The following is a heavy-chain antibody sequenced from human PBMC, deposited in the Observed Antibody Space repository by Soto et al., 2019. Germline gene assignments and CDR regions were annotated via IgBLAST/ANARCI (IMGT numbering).Heavy chain of an antibody. CDR3: ARDGGLLSAYMESHSLDY. D-gene: IGHD3-16*01. Sequence: QVQLVESGGGVVQPGRSLRLSCAASGFTFSTYAMHWVRQAPAKGLEWVAVISYDGSNKYYADSVKGRFTISRDNTKRPLYLQMNSLSAEDTAVYYCARDGGLLSAYMESHSLDYWGQGTLVAVCS. V-gene: IGHV3-30-3*01. CDR2: ISYDGSNK. CDR1: GFTFSTYA. J-gene: IGHJ4*02.